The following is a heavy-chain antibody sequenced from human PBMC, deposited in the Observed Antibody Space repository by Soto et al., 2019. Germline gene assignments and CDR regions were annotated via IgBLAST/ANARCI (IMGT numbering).Heavy chain of an antibody. CDR2: RYYSEST. CDR1: GGSITTGGYY. D-gene: IGHD2-15*01. Sequence: SDTLSLTCTVSGGSITTGGYYWSWIRQLPGKGLEWIGHRYYSESTYYNPSLKSRVSISLDTSKNQFSLKLSFVTAADTAMYYCARTKCSGGSCYSWSLDYWGQGTPVTVSS. J-gene: IGHJ4*02. CDR3: ARTKCSGGSCYSWSLDY. V-gene: IGHV4-31*03.